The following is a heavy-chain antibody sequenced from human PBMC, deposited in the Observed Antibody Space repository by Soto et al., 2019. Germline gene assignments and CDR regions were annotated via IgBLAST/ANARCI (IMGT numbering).Heavy chain of an antibody. CDR3: ASTAVALVGNFDY. V-gene: IGHV3-30-3*01. D-gene: IGHD6-19*01. CDR2: ISYDGSNK. J-gene: IGHJ4*02. CDR1: GFTFSSYA. Sequence: PGGSLRLSCAASGFTFSSYAMHWVRQAPGKGLEWVAVISYDGSNKYYADSVKGRFTISRDNSKNTLYLQMNSLRAEDTAVYYCASTAVALVGNFDYWGQGTLVTVSS.